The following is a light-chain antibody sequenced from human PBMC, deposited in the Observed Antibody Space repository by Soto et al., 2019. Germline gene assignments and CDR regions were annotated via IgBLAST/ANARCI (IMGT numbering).Light chain of an antibody. CDR3: QSYDSSLSGYV. J-gene: IGLJ1*01. V-gene: IGLV1-40*01. CDR1: SSNIGAGYD. Sequence: QPVLTQPPSVSGAPGQGVTISCTGSSSNIGAGYDVHWYQQLPGTAPKLLIYGNNNRPSGVPDRFSGSKSGTSASLAITGLQAEDEADYYCQSYDSSLSGYVFGTGTKVTVL. CDR2: GNN.